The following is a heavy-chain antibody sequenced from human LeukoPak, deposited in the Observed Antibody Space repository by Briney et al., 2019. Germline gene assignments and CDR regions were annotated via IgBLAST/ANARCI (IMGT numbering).Heavy chain of an antibody. CDR1: GFTFSAYA. D-gene: IGHD3-22*01. CDR2: IGSDNKP. J-gene: IGHJ1*01. V-gene: IGHV3-69-1*01. CDR3: ARHGLYDSSDYWTFQH. Sequence: PGGSLRLSCAASGFTFSAYAMTWVRQAPGKGLEWVSSIGSDNKPHYSESVKGRFAISRDNAKNSLYLQMNSLRAEDTAVYYCARHGLYDSSDYWTFQHWGQGTLVTVSS.